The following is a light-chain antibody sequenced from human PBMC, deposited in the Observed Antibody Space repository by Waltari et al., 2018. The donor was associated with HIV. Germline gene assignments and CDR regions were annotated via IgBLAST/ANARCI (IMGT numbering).Light chain of an antibody. J-gene: IGKJ2*01. CDR1: QSLLYGSNNKNY. CDR2: WAS. CDR3: QQYYLVPYT. Sequence: DVVMTQSPDSLTVSVGERATLNCKSSQSLLYGSNNKNYLAWYQQRPGHRPKLLIYWASTRQAGVPDRFSGSGSGTDFSLTSSSLQAEDVAVYYCQQYYLVPYTFGQGTKLEIK. V-gene: IGKV4-1*01.